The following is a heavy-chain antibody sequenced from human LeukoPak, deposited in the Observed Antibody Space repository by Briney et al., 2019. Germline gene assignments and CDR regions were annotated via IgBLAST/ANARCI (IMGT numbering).Heavy chain of an antibody. CDR3: ARGDGYNFFDY. CDR2: ISSNGGST. CDR1: GFTFSSYA. Sequence: PGGSLRLSCSASGFTFSSYAMHWVRQAPGKGLEYVSAISSNGGSTYYADSVKGRFTISRDNSKNTLYLQMSSLRAEDTAVYYCARGDGYNFFDYWGQGTLVTVSS. J-gene: IGHJ4*02. V-gene: IGHV3-64D*09. D-gene: IGHD5-24*01.